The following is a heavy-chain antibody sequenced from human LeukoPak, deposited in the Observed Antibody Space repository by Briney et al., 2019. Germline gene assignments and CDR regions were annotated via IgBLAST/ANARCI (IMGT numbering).Heavy chain of an antibody. D-gene: IGHD6-13*01. Sequence: SETLSLTCIVSGGSISSYYWSWIRQPPGKGLEWIGYMSKSGSTNYNPSLQSRVTILVDTSKNQFSLKLSSATAADTAVYYCARHKGSSTWYPFDYWGQGTLVTVSS. V-gene: IGHV4-59*08. J-gene: IGHJ4*02. CDR1: GGSISSYY. CDR3: ARHKGSSTWYPFDY. CDR2: MSKSGST.